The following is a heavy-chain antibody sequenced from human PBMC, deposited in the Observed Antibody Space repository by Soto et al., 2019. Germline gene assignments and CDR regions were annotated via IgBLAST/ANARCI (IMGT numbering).Heavy chain of an antibody. V-gene: IGHV1-18*01. J-gene: IGHJ4*02. CDR3: ARDWAAAGDFYY. D-gene: IGHD6-13*01. Sequence: SVKVSCKASGYTFTRYVISWVRQAPGQGLEWMGWISAYNGNTNYAQKLQGRVTMTTDTSTSTAYMELRSLRSDDTAVYYCARDWAAAGDFYYWGQGTLVTVSS. CDR2: ISAYNGNT. CDR1: GYTFTRYV.